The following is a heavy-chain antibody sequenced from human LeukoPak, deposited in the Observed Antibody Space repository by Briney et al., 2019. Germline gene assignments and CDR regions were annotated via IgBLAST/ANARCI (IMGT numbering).Heavy chain of an antibody. J-gene: IGHJ6*03. D-gene: IGHD3-3*01. CDR2: ITPIFGTA. CDR3: ARAKITNFGVVIKSRYYYYMDV. Sequence: ASLKISCKASGGTFSSYAISWVRQAPGQGLEWMGGITPIFGTANYAQKFQGRVTLTTDESTSTDYMELSSLRSEDTAVCHCARAKITNFGVVIKSRYYYYMDVWGRETTVTVSS. V-gene: IGHV1-69*05. CDR1: GGTFSSYA.